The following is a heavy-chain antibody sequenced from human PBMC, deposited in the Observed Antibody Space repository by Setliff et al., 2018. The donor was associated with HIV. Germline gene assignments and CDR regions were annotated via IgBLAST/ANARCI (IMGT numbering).Heavy chain of an antibody. J-gene: IGHJ4*02. V-gene: IGHV3-21*05. CDR2: ISSSSSYT. CDR3: ARSRAAGFDY. D-gene: IGHD6-13*01. Sequence: GGSLRLSCAASGFTFSSYTMNWVRQAPGKGLKWVSYISSSSSYTNYADSVKGRFTISRDNAKNSLYLQVNSLRAEDTAVYYCARSRAAGFDYWGQGTLVTVSS. CDR1: GFTFSSYT.